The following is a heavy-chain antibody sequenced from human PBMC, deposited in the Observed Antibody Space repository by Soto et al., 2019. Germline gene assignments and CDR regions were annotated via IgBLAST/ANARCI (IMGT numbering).Heavy chain of an antibody. J-gene: IGHJ4*02. D-gene: IGHD2-15*01. V-gene: IGHV4-30-4*01. CDR1: GGSISSGDYY. Sequence: QVQLQESGPGLVKPSQTLSLTCTVSGGSISSGDYYWSWIRQPPGKGLEWIGYIYYSGSTYYNPSLKSRFTISVDTSKNQFSLKLSSVTAADTAVYYCARWRRYGSGGSCYGENYFDYWGQGTLVTVSS. CDR3: ARWRRYGSGGSCYGENYFDY. CDR2: IYYSGST.